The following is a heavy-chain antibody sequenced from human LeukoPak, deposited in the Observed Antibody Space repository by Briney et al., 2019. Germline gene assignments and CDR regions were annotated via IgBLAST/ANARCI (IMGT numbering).Heavy chain of an antibody. D-gene: IGHD3-3*01. V-gene: IGHV4-34*01. CDR2: INHTGST. CDR1: GGSFSGYY. J-gene: IGHJ5*02. CDR3: ARGGRITIFGVAADNWFDP. Sequence: SETLSLTCAVYGGSFSGYYWSWIRQPPGKGLEWIGEINHTGSTNYNPSLKSRVTISVDTSKNQFSLKLSSVTAADTAVYYCARGGRITIFGVAADNWFDPWGQGTLVTVSS.